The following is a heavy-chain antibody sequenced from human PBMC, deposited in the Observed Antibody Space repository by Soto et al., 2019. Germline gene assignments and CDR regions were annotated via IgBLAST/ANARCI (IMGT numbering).Heavy chain of an antibody. Sequence: EVPLLESGGGLVQPGGSLRLSCAASGFTFSIYGLSWVRQAPGKGLEWVSAISGSGENTYYADSVKGRFTISRDNPKNTLYLQRNSLRAEDTAVYYCAKPLGSESYLPFDYWGQGTLVTVSS. CDR1: GFTFSIYG. J-gene: IGHJ4*02. D-gene: IGHD3-10*01. CDR2: ISGSGENT. V-gene: IGHV3-23*01. CDR3: AKPLGSESYLPFDY.